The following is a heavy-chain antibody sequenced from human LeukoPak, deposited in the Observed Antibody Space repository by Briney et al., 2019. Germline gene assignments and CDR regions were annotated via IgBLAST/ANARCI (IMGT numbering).Heavy chain of an antibody. Sequence: AGGSLRLSCAASGFSFISYWMHWVRQAPGKGLVWVARISPDGSSALSADSVRGRFTISRDNADNTLYLQLNSLRAEDTAVYYCARVSFCPRCHFDYWGQGTLVTVSS. CDR1: GFSFISYW. CDR3: ARVSFCPRCHFDY. D-gene: IGHD2/OR15-2a*01. J-gene: IGHJ4*02. CDR2: ISPDGSSA. V-gene: IGHV3-74*03.